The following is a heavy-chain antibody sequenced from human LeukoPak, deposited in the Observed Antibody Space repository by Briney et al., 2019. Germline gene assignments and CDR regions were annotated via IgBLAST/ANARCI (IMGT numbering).Heavy chain of an antibody. CDR1: GGSISSGSYY. J-gene: IGHJ6*03. Sequence: SQTLSLTCTVSGGSISSGSYYWSWIRQPAGKGLEWIGRIYTSGSTNYNPSLKSRVTISVDTSKNQFSLKLSSVTAADTAVYYCARVVGYCSSTSCSYYYYYCMDVWGKGTTVTVSS. CDR2: IYTSGST. CDR3: ARVVGYCSSTSCSYYYYYCMDV. V-gene: IGHV4-61*02. D-gene: IGHD2-2*01.